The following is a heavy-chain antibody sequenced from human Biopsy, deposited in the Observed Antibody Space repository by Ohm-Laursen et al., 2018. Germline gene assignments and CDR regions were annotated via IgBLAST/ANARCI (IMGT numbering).Heavy chain of an antibody. V-gene: IGHV3-66*04. CDR3: ARHHCTNGVCLGVYFDY. Sequence: SLRLSCAAPRFTFSDYFMSWIRQAPGKGLEWVSVIYTGGTTHYADSVRGRFTISRDNSKNTLYLQMNSLRAEDTAVYYCARHHCTNGVCLGVYFDYWGQGTLVTVSS. D-gene: IGHD2-8*01. CDR2: IYTGGTT. J-gene: IGHJ4*02. CDR1: RFTFSDYF.